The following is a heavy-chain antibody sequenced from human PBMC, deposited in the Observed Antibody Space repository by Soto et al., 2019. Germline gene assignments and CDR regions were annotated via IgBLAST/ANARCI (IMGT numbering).Heavy chain of an antibody. CDR2: INHSGST. D-gene: IGHD2-15*01. V-gene: IGHV4-34*01. CDR1: GGSFSGYY. Sequence: SETLSLTCAVYGGSFSGYYWSWIRQPPGKGLEWIGEINHSGSTNYNPSLKSRVTISVDTSKNQFSLKLSSVTAADTAVYYCARDSHPCTVYCSGGSRNWFDPWGQGTLVTVSS. J-gene: IGHJ5*02. CDR3: ARDSHPCTVYCSGGSRNWFDP.